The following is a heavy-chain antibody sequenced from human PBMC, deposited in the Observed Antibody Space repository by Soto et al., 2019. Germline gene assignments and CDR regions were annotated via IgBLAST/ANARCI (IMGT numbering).Heavy chain of an antibody. D-gene: IGHD3-10*01. J-gene: IGHJ5*02. V-gene: IGHV4-39*07. CDR3: ARVPVRITMVRGVRPGHWFDP. CDR1: GGSISSSSYY. CDR2: IYYSGST. Sequence: SETLSLTCTVSGGSISSSSYYWGWIRQPPGKGLEWIGSIYYSGSTYYNPSLKSRVTISVVTSKNQFSLKLSSVTAADTAVYYCARVPVRITMVRGVRPGHWFDPWGQGTLVTVSS.